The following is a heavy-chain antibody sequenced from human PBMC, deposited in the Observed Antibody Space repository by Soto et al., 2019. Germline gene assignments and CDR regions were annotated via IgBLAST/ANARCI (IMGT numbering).Heavy chain of an antibody. J-gene: IGHJ5*01. CDR1: GGSVSSGSYH. CDR3: ARLSVAWVDS. V-gene: IGHV4-61*01. D-gene: IGHD6-19*01. CDR2: INHSGST. Sequence: QVQLQESGPGLVKPSETLSLTCTVSGGSVSSGSYHWGWIRQPPGKGLEWIGYINHSGSTNYHPSIMRGGTISVDTSKNQFSLSLPSVTAADTAVYYCARLSVAWVDSWGQGTLVTVSS.